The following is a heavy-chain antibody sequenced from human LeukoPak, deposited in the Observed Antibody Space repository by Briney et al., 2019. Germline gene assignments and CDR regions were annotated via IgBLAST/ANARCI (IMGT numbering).Heavy chain of an antibody. D-gene: IGHD6-19*01. CDR1: GGSFSGYY. J-gene: IGHJ4*02. V-gene: IGHV4-34*01. CDR3: ARSSGWLDY. Sequence: PSETLSLTCAVYGGSFSGYYWSWIRQPPGKGLEWIGEINHSGSTNYNPSLKSRVTISVDTSKNQISLQLNSVTPEDTAVYYCARSSGWLDYWGQGTLVTVSS. CDR2: INHSGST.